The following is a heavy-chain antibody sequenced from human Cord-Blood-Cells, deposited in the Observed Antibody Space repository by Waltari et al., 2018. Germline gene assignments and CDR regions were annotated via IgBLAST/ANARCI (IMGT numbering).Heavy chain of an antibody. D-gene: IGHD2-15*01. Sequence: EVQLVESGGGLVKPGGSLRLSCAASGFTFSSYSMNGVRQAPGKGLEWVSSISSSSSYIYYADSVKGRFTISRDNAKNSLYLQMNSLRAEDTAVYYCARDTVVAATPFDYWGQGTLVTVSS. J-gene: IGHJ4*02. CDR2: ISSSSSYI. V-gene: IGHV3-21*01. CDR3: ARDTVVAATPFDY. CDR1: GFTFSSYS.